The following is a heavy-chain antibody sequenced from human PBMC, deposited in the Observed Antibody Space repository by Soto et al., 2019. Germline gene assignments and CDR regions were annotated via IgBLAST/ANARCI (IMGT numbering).Heavy chain of an antibody. CDR3: ARDRANVFWGAYYPDTFDI. D-gene: IGHD3-3*01. CDR2: ISYDGATQ. CDR1: GLTFNTSG. J-gene: IGHJ3*02. Sequence: PGGSLRLSCEVSGLTFNTSGMHWVRQAPGKGLEWLAVISYDGATQYYGDTVKGRFTISRDNSKNTLFLHMGRLRAEDTAMYYCARDRANVFWGAYYPDTFDIWGQGTMVTVSS. V-gene: IGHV3-30*03.